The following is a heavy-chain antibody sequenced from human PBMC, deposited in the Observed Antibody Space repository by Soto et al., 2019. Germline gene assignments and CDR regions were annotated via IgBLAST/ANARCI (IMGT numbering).Heavy chain of an antibody. D-gene: IGHD4-17*01. Sequence: SETLSLTCTVSGGSISSYYWSWIRQPAGKGLEWIGRIYTSGSTNYNPSLKSRVTMSVDTSKNQFSLKLSSVTAADTAVDYCARVRDYGDYAYYFDYWGQGTLVTVS. CDR1: GGSISSYY. CDR3: ARVRDYGDYAYYFDY. CDR2: IYTSGST. V-gene: IGHV4-4*07. J-gene: IGHJ4*02.